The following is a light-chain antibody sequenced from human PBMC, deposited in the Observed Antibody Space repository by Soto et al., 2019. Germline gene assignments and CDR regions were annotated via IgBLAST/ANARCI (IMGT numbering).Light chain of an antibody. CDR2: DAS. Sequence: EIVLTQSPATLSLSPGERATLSCRASQSVDSYLAWYQQKPGQAARFLIYDASNRASDIPARFSGSGSGTNFTLSISSLEPEDFAVYYCRPRSNWSVAFGQGTPVEIK. V-gene: IGKV3-11*01. CDR3: RPRSNWSVA. CDR1: QSVDSY. J-gene: IGKJ1*01.